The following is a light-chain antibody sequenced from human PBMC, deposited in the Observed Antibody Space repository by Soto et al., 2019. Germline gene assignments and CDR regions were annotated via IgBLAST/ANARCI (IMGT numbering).Light chain of an antibody. CDR3: QQYDNLPLT. Sequence: DIQMTQSPSSLSASVGDRVTITCQASQDISNYLNWYQQKPGKAPKLLIYDASNLETGVPSRFSGSGSGTDFTFPISSRQPEDIATSYCQQYDNLPLTFGGGTKVESK. CDR1: QDISNY. CDR2: DAS. J-gene: IGKJ4*01. V-gene: IGKV1-33*01.